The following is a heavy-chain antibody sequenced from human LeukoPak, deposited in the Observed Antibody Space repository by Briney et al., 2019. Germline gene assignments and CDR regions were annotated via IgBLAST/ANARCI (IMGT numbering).Heavy chain of an antibody. Sequence: RASVKVSCKASGGTFSSYAISWVRQAPGQGLEWMGRIIPILGIANYAQKFQGRVTITADKSTSTAYMELSSLRSEDTAVYYCARDRGDDYGDPDFDYWGQGTLVTVSS. J-gene: IGHJ4*02. CDR2: IIPILGIA. CDR1: GGTFSSYA. D-gene: IGHD4-17*01. CDR3: ARDRGDDYGDPDFDY. V-gene: IGHV1-69*04.